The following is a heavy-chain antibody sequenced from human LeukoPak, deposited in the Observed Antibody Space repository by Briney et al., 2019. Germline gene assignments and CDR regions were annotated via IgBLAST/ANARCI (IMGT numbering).Heavy chain of an antibody. CDR3: ARAYDILTGYYVGYGMDV. CDR2: TYYRSKWYN. CDR1: GDSVSSNSAA. V-gene: IGHV6-1*01. Sequence: KPSQTLSLTCAISGDSVSSNSAAWSWIRQSPSRGLEWLGRTYYRSKWYNDYAVSVKSRITINPDTSKNQFSLQLNSVTPEDTAVYYCARAYDILTGYYVGYGMDVWGKGTTVTVSS. D-gene: IGHD3-9*01. J-gene: IGHJ6*04.